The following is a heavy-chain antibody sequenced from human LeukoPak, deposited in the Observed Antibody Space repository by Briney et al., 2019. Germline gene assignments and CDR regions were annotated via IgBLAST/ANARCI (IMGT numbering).Heavy chain of an antibody. Sequence: ASVKVSCKASGGTFSSYAISWVRQAPGQGLEWMGWISAYNGNTNYAQKLQGRVTMTTDTSTSTAYMELRSLRSDDTAVYYCARAGHYKYYYYYMDVWGKGTTVTISS. CDR3: ARAGHYKYYYYYMDV. D-gene: IGHD3-10*01. CDR2: ISAYNGNT. CDR1: GGTFSSYA. J-gene: IGHJ6*03. V-gene: IGHV1-18*01.